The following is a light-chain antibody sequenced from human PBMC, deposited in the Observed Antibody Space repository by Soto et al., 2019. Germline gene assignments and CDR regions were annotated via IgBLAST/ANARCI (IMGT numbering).Light chain of an antibody. Sequence: DVQMTQSPSSLSASVGDRVTISCRASQSISIYLNWYQQKPGTAPRLLVYASSNLHSGVPSRFSGSGSETDFTLTISSLQPEDFATYYCQQSYSSPQTFGQGTKV. V-gene: IGKV1-39*01. CDR2: ASS. CDR1: QSISIY. CDR3: QQSYSSPQT. J-gene: IGKJ1*01.